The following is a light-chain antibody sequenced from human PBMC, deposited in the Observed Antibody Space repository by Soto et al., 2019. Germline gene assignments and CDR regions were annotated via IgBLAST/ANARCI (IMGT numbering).Light chain of an antibody. V-gene: IGKV3-11*01. J-gene: IGKJ4*01. Sequence: EIVLTQSPATLSLSPGERATLSCRASQSVNTYLAWYQQKPGQAPRLLIYDATNRAVGIPARFSGGGSGTDFTLTISSLEPEDFAVYYCQQRTNWPTFGGGTKVEI. CDR2: DAT. CDR3: QQRTNWPT. CDR1: QSVNTY.